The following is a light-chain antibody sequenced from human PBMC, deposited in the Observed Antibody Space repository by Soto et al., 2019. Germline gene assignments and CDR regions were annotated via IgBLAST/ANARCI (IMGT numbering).Light chain of an antibody. J-gene: IGLJ1*01. Sequence: QSALTQPRSVSGSPGQSVTISCTGTSSDVGGYNYVSWYQQHPGKAPKLMIYHVSERPSGVPDRFSGSKSGNTASLIISGLQAEDEADYYCCSYAGSLRVFGTGTKVTVL. V-gene: IGLV2-11*01. CDR2: HVS. CDR1: SSDVGGYNY. CDR3: CSYAGSLRV.